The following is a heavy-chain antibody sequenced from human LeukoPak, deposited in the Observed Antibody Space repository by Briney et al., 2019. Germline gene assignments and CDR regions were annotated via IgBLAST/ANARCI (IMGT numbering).Heavy chain of an antibody. Sequence: PGRSLRLSCAASGFTFSSYAMSWVRQAPGKGLEWVSAISGSGGSTYYADSVKGRFTISRDNSKNTLYLQMNSLRAEDTAVYYCAKDPHYYDSSGSFDYWGQGTLVTVSS. V-gene: IGHV3-23*01. CDR2: ISGSGGST. J-gene: IGHJ4*02. D-gene: IGHD3-22*01. CDR1: GFTFSSYA. CDR3: AKDPHYYDSSGSFDY.